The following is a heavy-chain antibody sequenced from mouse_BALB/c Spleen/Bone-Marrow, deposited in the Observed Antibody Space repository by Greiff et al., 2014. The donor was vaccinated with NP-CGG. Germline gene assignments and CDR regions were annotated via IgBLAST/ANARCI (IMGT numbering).Heavy chain of an antibody. Sequence: DVQLQESGAELVKPGASVKLSCTASGFNIKDTYMHWVKQRPEQGLEWIGRIDPANGHTKYDPKFQGKATITADTSSNTAYLQLSSLTSEDTAVYYCARGDYGGFAYWGQGTLVTVSA. D-gene: IGHD2-4*01. J-gene: IGHJ3*01. CDR2: IDPANGHT. CDR3: ARGDYGGFAY. CDR1: GFNIKDTY. V-gene: IGHV14-3*02.